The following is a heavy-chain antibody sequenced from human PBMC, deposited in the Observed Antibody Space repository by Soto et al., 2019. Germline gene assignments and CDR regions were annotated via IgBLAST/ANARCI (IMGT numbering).Heavy chain of an antibody. Sequence: SVKGSCKASGFTFTSSAVQWVRQARGQRLEWIGWIVVGSGNTNYAQKFQERVTITRDMSTSTAYMELSSLRSEDTAVYYCAAMSSSWYGYFDYWGQGTLVTVSS. CDR3: AAMSSSWYGYFDY. CDR2: IVVGSGNT. D-gene: IGHD6-13*01. J-gene: IGHJ4*02. CDR1: GFTFTSSA. V-gene: IGHV1-58*01.